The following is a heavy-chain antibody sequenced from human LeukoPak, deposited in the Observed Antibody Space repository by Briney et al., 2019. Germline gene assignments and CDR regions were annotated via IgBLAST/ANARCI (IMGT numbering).Heavy chain of an antibody. CDR1: GFTFGKYW. Sequence: GGSLRLSCVASGFTFGKYWMSWVRQAPGKGLEWVANIKLDGSEKNYVDTVKGRFTISRDNTKNSLYLQMNSLRAEDTAVFYCARDQYDTWSRRGNFDSWGQGTLVIVSS. D-gene: IGHD3/OR15-3a*01. CDR2: IKLDGSEK. J-gene: IGHJ4*02. CDR3: ARDQYDTWSRRGNFDS. V-gene: IGHV3-7*03.